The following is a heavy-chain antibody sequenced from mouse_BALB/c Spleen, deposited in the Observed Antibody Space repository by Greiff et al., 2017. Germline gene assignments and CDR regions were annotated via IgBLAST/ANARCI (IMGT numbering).Heavy chain of an antibody. CDR3: ARHGYDALDY. V-gene: IGHV5-12-1*01. D-gene: IGHD2-14*01. J-gene: IGHJ2*01. Sequence: DVHLVESGGGLVKPGGSLKLSCAASGFAFSSYDMSWVRQTPEKRLEWVAYISSGGGSTYYPDTVKGRFTISRDNAKNTLYLQMSSLKSEDTAMYYCARHGYDALDYWGQGTTLTVSS. CDR1: GFAFSSYD. CDR2: ISSGGGST.